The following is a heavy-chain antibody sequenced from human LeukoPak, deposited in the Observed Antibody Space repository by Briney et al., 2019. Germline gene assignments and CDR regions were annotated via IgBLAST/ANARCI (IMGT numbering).Heavy chain of an antibody. V-gene: IGHV4-34*01. J-gene: IGHJ4*02. CDR2: INHSGST. CDR3: ARRRGFGSFQN. D-gene: IGHD3-10*01. Sequence: SETLSLTCTVSGDSISSYYWRWIRQPAGKGLEWIGEINHSGSTNYNPSLKSRVTISVDTSENQFSLKLSSVTAADTAVYYCARRRGFGSFQNWGQGTLVTVSS. CDR1: GDSISSYY.